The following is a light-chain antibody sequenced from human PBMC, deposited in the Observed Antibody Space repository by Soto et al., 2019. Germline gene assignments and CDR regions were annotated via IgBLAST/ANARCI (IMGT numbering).Light chain of an antibody. Sequence: QSALTQPASVSGSPGQSITMSCTGTSSDVGDYNYVSWYQQHPGKAPKLLIFEVRHRPSGVSNRFSGSKSANTASLTISGLQAEDEADYYCTSYTTSSTLYVFGTGTKVTVL. J-gene: IGLJ1*01. CDR2: EVR. CDR3: TSYTTSSTLYV. CDR1: SSDVGDYNY. V-gene: IGLV2-14*01.